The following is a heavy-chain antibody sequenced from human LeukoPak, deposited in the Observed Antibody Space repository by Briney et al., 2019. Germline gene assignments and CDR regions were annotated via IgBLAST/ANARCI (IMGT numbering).Heavy chain of an antibody. D-gene: IGHD2-15*01. CDR1: GFTFSSYA. CDR3: ARDLSGVNFGPLDY. V-gene: IGHV3-30-3*01. J-gene: IGHJ4*02. CDR2: ISYDGSNK. Sequence: PGRSLRLSCAASGFTFSSYAMPWVRQAPGKGLEWVAVISYDGSNKYYADSVKGRFTISRDNSKNTLYLQMNSLRAEDTAVYYCARDLSGVNFGPLDYWGQGTLVTVSS.